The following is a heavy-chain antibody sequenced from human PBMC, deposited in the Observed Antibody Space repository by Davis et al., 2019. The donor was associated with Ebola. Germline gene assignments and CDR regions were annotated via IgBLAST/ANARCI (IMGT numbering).Heavy chain of an antibody. D-gene: IGHD4-11*01. V-gene: IGHV3-48*02. CDR3: ARDRVTTAVPFDY. CDR2: ISSSSSTI. Sequence: GESLKISCAASGFTFSSYSMNWVRQAPGKGLEWVSYISSSSSTIYYADSVKGRFTISRDNAKNSLYLQMNSLRDEDTAVYYCARDRVTTAVPFDYWGQGTLVTVSS. J-gene: IGHJ4*02. CDR1: GFTFSSYS.